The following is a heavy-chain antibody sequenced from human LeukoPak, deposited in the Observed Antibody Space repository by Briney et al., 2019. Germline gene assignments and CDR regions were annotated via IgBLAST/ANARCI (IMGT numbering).Heavy chain of an antibody. CDR1: GFSVSGNY. V-gene: IGHV3-74*01. J-gene: IGHJ4*02. Sequence: GSLRLSCAASGFSVSGNYLTWVRQAPGRGLEWVSRINEDGSTTNYADSVEGRSTIFRDNAKNTLYLQMNSLRAEDTAVYYCVRDLGGRSGHWGQGTLVTVSS. CDR3: VRDLGGRSGH. CDR2: INEDGSTT. D-gene: IGHD1-26*01.